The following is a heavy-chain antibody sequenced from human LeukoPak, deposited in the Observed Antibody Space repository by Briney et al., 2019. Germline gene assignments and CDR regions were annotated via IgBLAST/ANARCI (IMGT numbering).Heavy chain of an antibody. Sequence: ASVKVSCKASGGTFSSYAISWVRQAPGQGLEWMGRIIPILGIANYAQKFQGRVTITADKSTSTAYMELSSLRSEDTAVYYCAREPYYYGSSPSPFQHWGQGTLVTVSS. D-gene: IGHD3-22*01. CDR3: AREPYYYGSSPSPFQH. J-gene: IGHJ1*01. CDR1: GGTFSSYA. V-gene: IGHV1-69*04. CDR2: IIPILGIA.